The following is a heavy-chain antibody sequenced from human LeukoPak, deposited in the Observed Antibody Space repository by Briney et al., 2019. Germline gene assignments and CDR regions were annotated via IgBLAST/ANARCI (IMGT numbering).Heavy chain of an antibody. D-gene: IGHD3-22*01. J-gene: IGHJ4*02. V-gene: IGHV4-31*03. CDR2: IYYSGST. Sequence: PSETLSLTCTVSGGSISSGGYYWSWIRQHPGKGLAWIGCIYYSGSTYYNPSLKSRVTISVDTSKNQFSLKLSSVTAADTAAYYCARYYYDSSGYYSLDYWGQGTLVTVSS. CDR3: ARYYYDSSGYYSLDY. CDR1: GGSISSGGYY.